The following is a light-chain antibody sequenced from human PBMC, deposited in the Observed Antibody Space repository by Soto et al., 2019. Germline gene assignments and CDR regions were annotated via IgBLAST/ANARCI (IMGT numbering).Light chain of an antibody. CDR1: SSDVGGYNY. V-gene: IGLV2-14*01. J-gene: IGLJ1*01. CDR2: EVS. Sequence: QSALTQPASVSGSPGQSITISCTGTSSDVGGYNYVSWYQQHPGKAPKLMIYEVSNRPSGVSNRFSGSKSGNTASLTISGLQADDEADYYCSSYTSSSTVVFGIGTKVTVL. CDR3: SSYTSSSTVV.